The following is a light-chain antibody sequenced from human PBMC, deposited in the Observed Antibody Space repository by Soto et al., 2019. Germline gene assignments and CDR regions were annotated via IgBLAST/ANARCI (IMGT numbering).Light chain of an antibody. Sequence: QSVLTQPASVSGSPGQSITISCTGTSSDVGGYNYVSWYQQHPGKAPKLTIYEVSNRPSGVSNRFSGSKSGNTASLTISGLQAEDEADYYCSSYTTSGNLVVFGGGTKLTVL. J-gene: IGLJ2*01. CDR1: SSDVGGYNY. CDR3: SSYTTSGNLVV. CDR2: EVS. V-gene: IGLV2-14*01.